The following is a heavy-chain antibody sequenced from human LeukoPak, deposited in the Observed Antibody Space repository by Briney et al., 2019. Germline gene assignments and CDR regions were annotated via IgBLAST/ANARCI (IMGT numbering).Heavy chain of an antibody. CDR3: ARDSVVVPGGIDY. J-gene: IGHJ4*02. CDR1: GGSFSGYY. V-gene: IGHV4-34*01. CDR2: INHSGST. Sequence: SETLSLTCAVYGGSFSGYYWSWIRQPPGKGLEWIGEINHSGSTNYNPSLKSRVTISVDTSKNQFSLKLSPVTAADTAVYYCARDSVVVPGGIDYWGQGTLVTVSS. D-gene: IGHD2-15*01.